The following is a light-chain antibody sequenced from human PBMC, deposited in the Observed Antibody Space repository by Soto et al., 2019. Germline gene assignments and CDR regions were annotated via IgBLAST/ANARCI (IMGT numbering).Light chain of an antibody. CDR1: QNVSRNF. V-gene: IGKV3-20*01. Sequence: EIVLTQSPGTLSLSPGERATLSCRASQNVSRNFLAWYQQRPGQAPRLLIYDASRRATGFPDRLSGSGSGTDFTLTISRMETADFTVYYYQQYGGSPTPFGPGTRVDIK. CDR3: QQYGGSPTP. CDR2: DAS. J-gene: IGKJ1*01.